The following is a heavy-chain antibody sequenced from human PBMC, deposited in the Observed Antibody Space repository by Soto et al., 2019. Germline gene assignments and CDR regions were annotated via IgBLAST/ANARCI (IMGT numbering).Heavy chain of an antibody. Sequence: SETLSLTCTVSGGSISSYYWSWIRQPPGKGLEWIGYIYYSGSTNYNPSLKSRVTISVDTSKNQFSLKLSSVTAADTAVYYCARDDIVVVPAAIGAYYYCGMDVWGQGTTVTVSS. CDR1: GGSISSYY. V-gene: IGHV4-59*01. CDR2: IYYSGST. J-gene: IGHJ6*02. CDR3: ARDDIVVVPAAIGAYYYCGMDV. D-gene: IGHD2-2*01.